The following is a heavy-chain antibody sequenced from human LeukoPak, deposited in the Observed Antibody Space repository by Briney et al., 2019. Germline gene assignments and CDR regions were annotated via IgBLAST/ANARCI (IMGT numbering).Heavy chain of an antibody. Sequence: SESLSLTCAVYGGSFSGYYWSWIRQPPGKGLEWIGEIIHSGTPTNNPSLKSRVTISVDTCKNQFSLKLSSVTAADTAVYYCARGRSKPVPMCYYYYYMDVWGKGTTVTVSS. J-gene: IGHJ6*03. V-gene: IGHV4-34*01. CDR3: ARGRSKPVPMCYYYYYMDV. CDR2: IIHSGTP. CDR1: GGSFSGYY. D-gene: IGHD2-2*01.